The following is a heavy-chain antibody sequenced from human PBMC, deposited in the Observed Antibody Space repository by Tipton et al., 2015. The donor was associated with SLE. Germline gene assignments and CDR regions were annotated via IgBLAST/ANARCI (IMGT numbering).Heavy chain of an antibody. CDR2: INWNSVTI. J-gene: IGHJ6*02. V-gene: IGHV3-9*01. CDR3: ARDSGGSSYFYRAFDV. D-gene: IGHD3-16*01. Sequence: SLRLSCAASGFTVSSNYMSWVRQAPGKGLEWVSGINWNSVTIAYADSVRGRFTVSRDNTKRSMYLQMDSLTPEDTALYLCARDSGGSSYFYRAFDVWGLGSTVIVSS. CDR1: GFTVSSNY.